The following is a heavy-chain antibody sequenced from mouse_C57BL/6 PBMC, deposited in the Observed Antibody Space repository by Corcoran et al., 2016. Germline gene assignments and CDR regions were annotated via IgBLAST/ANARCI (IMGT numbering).Heavy chain of an antibody. CDR1: GYTFTSYG. D-gene: IGHD4-1*01. V-gene: IGHV1-81*01. J-gene: IGHJ2*01. CDR2: IYPRSGNT. CDR3: ARLTGTGY. Sequence: QVQLQQSGAELARPGASVKLYCKASGYTFTSYGISWVKQRTGQGLEWIGEIYPRSGNTYYNEKFKGKATLTADNSSSTAYMELRSLTSEDSAVYFCARLTGTGYWGQGTTLTVSS.